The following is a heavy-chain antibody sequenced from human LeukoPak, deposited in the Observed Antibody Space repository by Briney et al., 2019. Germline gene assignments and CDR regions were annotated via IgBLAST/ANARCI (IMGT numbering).Heavy chain of an antibody. J-gene: IGHJ4*02. CDR2: FDLEDGET. D-gene: IGHD4-23*01. CDR3: ARNSRVASTSGLNY. CDR1: GYTLTELS. V-gene: IGHV1-24*01. Sequence: ASVKVSCKVSGYTLTELSMHWVRQAPGKGLEWMGGFDLEDGETIYAQKFQGRVTMTEDTSTDTAYMELSSLRSEDTAFYYCARNSRVASTSGLNYWGQGTLVTVSS.